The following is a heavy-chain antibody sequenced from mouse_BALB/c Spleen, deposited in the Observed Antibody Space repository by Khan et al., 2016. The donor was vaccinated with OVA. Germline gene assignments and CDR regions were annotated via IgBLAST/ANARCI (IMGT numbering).Heavy chain of an antibody. CDR3: ARHGSTSWFAY. D-gene: IGHD1-1*01. Sequence: VQLQQSGPELMKPGASVKISCKSSGYSFTSYYIHWVKQSHGKTLEWIGYIDPFNGGSTYNQKFKGKATLTVDKSSSTAYMYLRSLTSEDSAVYYCARHGSTSWFAYWGQGTLVTVSA. J-gene: IGHJ3*01. CDR1: GYSFTSYY. CDR2: IDPFNGGS. V-gene: IGHV1-31*01.